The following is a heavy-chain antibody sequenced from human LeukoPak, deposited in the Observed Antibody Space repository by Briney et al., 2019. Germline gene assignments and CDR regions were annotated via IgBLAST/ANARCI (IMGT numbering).Heavy chain of an antibody. V-gene: IGHV1-46*01. Sequence: SVKVSCKASGYTFTSYYMHWVRQAPGQGLEWMGIINPSGGSTSYAQKFQGRVTMTRDTSTSTVYMELSSLRSEDTAVYYCARVAKSGYSSGHLDYWGQGTLVTVSS. CDR3: ARVAKSGYSSGHLDY. CDR2: INPSGGST. CDR1: GYTFTSYY. J-gene: IGHJ4*02. D-gene: IGHD6-19*01.